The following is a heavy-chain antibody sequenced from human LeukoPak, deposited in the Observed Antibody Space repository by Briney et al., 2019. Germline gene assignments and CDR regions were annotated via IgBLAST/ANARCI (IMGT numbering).Heavy chain of an antibody. CDR3: ASGPQSDY. V-gene: IGHV3-48*03. CDR1: GFSFSSYD. Sequence: GGSLRLSCAASGFSFSSYDINWVRQAPGKGLEWISYISSGGGTIYYADSVKGRFTISRDNAKNSLYLQMNSLRAEDTAVYYCASGPQSDYWGQGTLATVSS. J-gene: IGHJ4*02. CDR2: ISSGGGTI.